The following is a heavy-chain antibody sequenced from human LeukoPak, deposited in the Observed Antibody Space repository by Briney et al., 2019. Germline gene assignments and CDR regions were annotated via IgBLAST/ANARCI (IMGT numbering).Heavy chain of an antibody. J-gene: IGHJ4*02. Sequence: GGSLRLSCAASGFTFSSYEMNWVRQAPGKGLEWVSYISSSGSTIYYADSVKGRFTISRDNAKNSLYLQMNSLRAEDTAVYSCARTSYSSGWYRHWGQGTLVTVSS. V-gene: IGHV3-48*03. D-gene: IGHD6-19*01. CDR2: ISSSGSTI. CDR3: ARTSYSSGWYRH. CDR1: GFTFSSYE.